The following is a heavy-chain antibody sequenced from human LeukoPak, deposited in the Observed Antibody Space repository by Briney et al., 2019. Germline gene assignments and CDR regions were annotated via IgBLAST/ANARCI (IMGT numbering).Heavy chain of an antibody. J-gene: IGHJ4*02. CDR2: IYTSGST. D-gene: IGHD3-9*01. Sequence: SETLSLTCTVSGGSISSSSYYWSWIRQPAGKGLEWIGRIYTSGSTNYNPSLKSRVTMSVDTSKNQFSLKLSSVTAADTAVYYCARVGLRYFDWLLDYWGQGTLVTVSS. V-gene: IGHV4-61*02. CDR3: ARVGLRYFDWLLDY. CDR1: GGSISSSSYY.